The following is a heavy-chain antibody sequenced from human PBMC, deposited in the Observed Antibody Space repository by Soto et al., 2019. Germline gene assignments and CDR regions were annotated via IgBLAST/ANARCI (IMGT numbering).Heavy chain of an antibody. Sequence: QVQLVESGGGVVQPGRSLRLSCAASGFTFSSYGMHWVRQGPGKGLEWVAVISYDGSNKYYADSVKGRFTISRDNSKNTLYLQMNSLRAEDTAVYYCAKDGRGPYSSSWYDWSDPWGQGTLVTVSS. CDR1: GFTFSSYG. D-gene: IGHD6-13*01. CDR3: AKDGRGPYSSSWYDWSDP. J-gene: IGHJ5*02. CDR2: ISYDGSNK. V-gene: IGHV3-30*18.